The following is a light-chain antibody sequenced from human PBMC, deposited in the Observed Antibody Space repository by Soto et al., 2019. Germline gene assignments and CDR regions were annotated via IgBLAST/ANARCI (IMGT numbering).Light chain of an antibody. CDR1: QSISSY. V-gene: IGKV1-5*03. J-gene: IGKJ1*01. CDR3: QHYNSYSEA. Sequence: DIQMTQSPSSLSASVGDRVTITCRASQSISSYLIWYQQKPGKAPKLLIYKASTLKSGVPSRFSGSGSGTEFTLTISSLQPDDFATYYCQHYNSYSEAFGQGTKV. CDR2: KAS.